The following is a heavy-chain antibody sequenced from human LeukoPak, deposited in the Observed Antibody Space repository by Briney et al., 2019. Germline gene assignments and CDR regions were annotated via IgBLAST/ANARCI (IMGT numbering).Heavy chain of an antibody. CDR2: IYSGGST. Sequence: GGSLRLSCAASGFTVSSNYMSWVRQAPGKGLEWVSVIYSGGSTYYADSVKGRFTISRHNSKNTLYLRKNSLRAEDTAVYYCARDYYDSNNAFDIWGQGTMVTVSS. D-gene: IGHD3-22*01. J-gene: IGHJ3*02. CDR1: GFTVSSNY. CDR3: ARDYYDSNNAFDI. V-gene: IGHV3-53*04.